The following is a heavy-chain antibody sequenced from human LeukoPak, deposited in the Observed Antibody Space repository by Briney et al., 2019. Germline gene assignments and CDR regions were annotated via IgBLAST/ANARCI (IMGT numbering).Heavy chain of an antibody. CDR1: GYTFTSYA. CDR2: INAGNGNT. J-gene: IGHJ4*02. Sequence: ASVKVSCKAAGYTFTSYAMHWWRQAPGQRLEGLGWINAGNGNTKYSQKFQGRVTITRDTSASTDYMELSSLRSEDTAVYYCARDRAYYYAEYYFDYWGQGTLVTVSS. V-gene: IGHV1-3*01. CDR3: ARDRAYYYAEYYFDY. D-gene: IGHD3-10*01.